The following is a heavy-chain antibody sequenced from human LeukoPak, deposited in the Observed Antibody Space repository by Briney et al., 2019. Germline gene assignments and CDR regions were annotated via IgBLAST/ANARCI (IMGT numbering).Heavy chain of an antibody. D-gene: IGHD2-2*01. CDR3: ASGGYCSSTSCYPNWFDP. J-gene: IGHJ5*02. Sequence: SETLSLTCAVYGGSFSGYYWSWIRQPPGKGLEWIGEINHSGSTNYNPSLKSRVTISVDTSKNQFSLKLTSVTAADTAVYYCASGGYCSSTSCYPNWFDPWGQGTLVTVSS. CDR2: INHSGST. CDR1: GGSFSGYY. V-gene: IGHV4-34*01.